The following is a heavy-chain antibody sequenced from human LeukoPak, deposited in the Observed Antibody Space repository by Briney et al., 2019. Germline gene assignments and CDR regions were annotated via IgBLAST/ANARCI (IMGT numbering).Heavy chain of an antibody. J-gene: IGHJ5*02. CDR3: AGKISYSSSWYWFDP. CDR1: GYTFTSYD. D-gene: IGHD6-13*01. Sequence: ASVKVSCKASGYTFTSYDINWVRQATGQGLEWMGWMNPNSGNTGYEQKFQGRVTMTRNNSISTAYMELSSLRSEDTAVYYCAGKISYSSSWYWFDPWGQGTLVTVSS. CDR2: MNPNSGNT. V-gene: IGHV1-8*01.